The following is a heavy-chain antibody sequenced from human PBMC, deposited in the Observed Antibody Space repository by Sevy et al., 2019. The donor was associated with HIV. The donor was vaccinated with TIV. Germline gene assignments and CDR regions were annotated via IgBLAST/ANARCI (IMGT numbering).Heavy chain of an antibody. Sequence: SETLSLTCTVSGGSISSGSYYWSWIRQPAGKGLEWIGRIYTVGSTNYNPSLKSRVTISVDTSKNQFSLKLSSVTAADTAVYYCARDAPYSSGWYEYNWFDPWGQGTLVTVSS. J-gene: IGHJ5*02. D-gene: IGHD6-19*01. CDR2: IYTVGST. CDR3: ARDAPYSSGWYEYNWFDP. V-gene: IGHV4-61*02. CDR1: GGSISSGSYY.